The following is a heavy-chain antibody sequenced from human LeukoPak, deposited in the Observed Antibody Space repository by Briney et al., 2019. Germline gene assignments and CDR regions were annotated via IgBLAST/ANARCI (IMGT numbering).Heavy chain of an antibody. Sequence: PGRSLRLSCAASGFTFDDYAMHWVRQAPGKGLEWVSGISWNSGSIGYADSVKGRFTISRDNAKNSLYLQMNSLRAEDMALYYCAKEPSRGYSYGPFDYWGQGTLVTVSS. D-gene: IGHD5-18*01. J-gene: IGHJ4*02. CDR3: AKEPSRGYSYGPFDY. V-gene: IGHV3-9*03. CDR1: GFTFDDYA. CDR2: ISWNSGSI.